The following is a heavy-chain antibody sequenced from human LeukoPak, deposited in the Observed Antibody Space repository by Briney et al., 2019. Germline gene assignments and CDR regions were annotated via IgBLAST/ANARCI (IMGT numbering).Heavy chain of an antibody. J-gene: IGHJ3*02. V-gene: IGHV1-2*02. Sequence: ASVKVSCKASGYTFTGYYMHWVRQAPGQGLEWMGWINPNSGGTKYAQKFQGRVTMTRDTSISTAYMELSRLRSDDTAVYYCARLTYYDFWSGYNYAFDIWGQGAMVTVSS. CDR3: ARLTYYDFWSGYNYAFDI. CDR1: GYTFTGYY. CDR2: INPNSGGT. D-gene: IGHD3-3*01.